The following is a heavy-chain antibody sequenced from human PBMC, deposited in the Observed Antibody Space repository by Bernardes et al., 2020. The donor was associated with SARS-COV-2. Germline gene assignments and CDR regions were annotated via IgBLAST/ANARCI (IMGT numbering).Heavy chain of an antibody. D-gene: IGHD3-9*01. V-gene: IGHV3-7*01. CDR2: IKQDGSEK. Sequence: GGSLRVCCAASGFTFSSYWMSWVRQAPGKGLEWVANIKQDGSEKYYVDSVKGRFTISRDNAKNSLYLQMNSLRAEDTAVYYCARAPSYYDILTGYTARYGMDVWGQGTTVTVSS. J-gene: IGHJ6*02. CDR1: GFTFSSYW. CDR3: ARAPSYYDILTGYTARYGMDV.